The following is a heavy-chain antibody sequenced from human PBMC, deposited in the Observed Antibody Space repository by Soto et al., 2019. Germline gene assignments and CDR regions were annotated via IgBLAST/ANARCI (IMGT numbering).Heavy chain of an antibody. J-gene: IGHJ6*03. Sequence: GGSLRLSCAASGFTFSSYSMNWVRQAPGKGLEWVSSISSSSSYIYYADSVKGRFTISRDNAKNSLYLQMNSLRAEDTAVYYCARGRDDSNTPDYYYYYMDVWGKGTTVTVSS. CDR2: ISSSSSYI. CDR3: ARGRDDSNTPDYYYYYMDV. D-gene: IGHD4-4*01. V-gene: IGHV3-21*01. CDR1: GFTFSSYS.